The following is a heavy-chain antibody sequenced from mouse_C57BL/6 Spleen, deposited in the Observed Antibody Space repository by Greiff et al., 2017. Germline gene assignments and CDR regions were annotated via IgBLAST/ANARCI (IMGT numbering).Heavy chain of an antibody. CDR3: WKDSPWFAD. J-gene: IGHJ3*01. D-gene: IGHD3-3*01. Sequence: SGPELVKPGASVKMSCKASGYTFTDYNMHWVKPSHGKSLEWIGYINPNNGGTSYNQKFKGKATLTVNKSSSTAYMELRSLTSEDSAVYYGWKDSPWFADWGQGTLVTVSA. CDR1: GYTFTDYN. CDR2: INPNNGGT. V-gene: IGHV1-22*01.